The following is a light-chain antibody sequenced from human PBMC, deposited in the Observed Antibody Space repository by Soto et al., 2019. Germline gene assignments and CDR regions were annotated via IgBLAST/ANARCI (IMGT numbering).Light chain of an antibody. CDR2: GNT. CDR3: QTYDSSLSGLYV. J-gene: IGLJ1*01. CDR1: SSNIGAGSD. V-gene: IGLV1-40*01. Sequence: SVLTQPPSISGDPGQRVTISCTGSSSNIGAGSDVHWYHQLPGTAPKLLIYGNTNRPSGVPDRFSGSKSGTSASLAIAGLQTEDEGDYYCQTYDSSLSGLYVFGTGTKVTVL.